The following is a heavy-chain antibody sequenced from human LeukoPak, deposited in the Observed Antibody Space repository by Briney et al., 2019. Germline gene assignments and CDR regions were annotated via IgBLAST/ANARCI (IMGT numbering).Heavy chain of an antibody. CDR3: AKDRFERSSGWYCAGGY. CDR2: ISYDGSNK. J-gene: IGHJ4*02. D-gene: IGHD6-19*01. Sequence: TGGSLRLSCAASGFTFSSYGMHWVRQAPGKGLEWVAVISYDGSNKYYADSVKGRFTISRDNSKNTLYLQMNSLRAEDTAVYYCAKDRFERSSGWYCAGGYWGQGTLVTVSS. CDR1: GFTFSSYG. V-gene: IGHV3-30*18.